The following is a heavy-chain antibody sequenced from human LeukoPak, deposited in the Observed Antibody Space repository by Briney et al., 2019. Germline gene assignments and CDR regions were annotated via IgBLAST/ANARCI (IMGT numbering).Heavy chain of an antibody. CDR2: IYYSGST. CDR1: GGSISSGGYY. D-gene: IGHD5-12*01. Sequence: SETLSLTCTVSGGSISSGGYYWSWIRQHPGKGLEWIGYIYYSGSTYYNPSLKSRVTISVDTSKNQFSLKLSSVTAADTAVYYCARDRGPYSGYDSYYFDYWGQGTLVTVSS. J-gene: IGHJ4*02. CDR3: ARDRGPYSGYDSYYFDY. V-gene: IGHV4-31*03.